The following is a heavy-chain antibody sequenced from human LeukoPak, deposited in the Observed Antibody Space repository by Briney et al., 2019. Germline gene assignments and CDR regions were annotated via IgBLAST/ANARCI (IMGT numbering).Heavy chain of an antibody. CDR2: INTNSGGT. D-gene: IGHD3-10*01. J-gene: IGHJ4*02. CDR3: ARGITMVRGPSALGY. V-gene: IGHV1-2*02. CDR1: GYTFTGYY. Sequence: ASVKVSCKASGYTFTGYYMHWVRQAPGQGLEWMGWINTNSGGTSYAQKFQGRVTMTRDTSISTAYMELRSLRSDDTAVYYCARGITMVRGPSALGYWGQGTLVTVSS.